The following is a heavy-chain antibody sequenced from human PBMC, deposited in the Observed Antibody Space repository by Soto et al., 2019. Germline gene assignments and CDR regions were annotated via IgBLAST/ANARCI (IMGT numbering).Heavy chain of an antibody. CDR3: ATPKGEYIWGSYRSGWFDP. V-gene: IGHV1-24*01. J-gene: IGHJ5*02. CDR2: FDPEDGET. CDR1: GYTLTEFS. Sequence: SVKVSCKVSGYTLTEFSMHWLRQAPGKGLEWMGGFDPEDGETIYAQKFQGRVTMTEDTSTDTAYMELSSLRSEDTAVYYCATPKGEYIWGSYRSGWFDPWGQGTLVTSPQ. D-gene: IGHD3-16*02.